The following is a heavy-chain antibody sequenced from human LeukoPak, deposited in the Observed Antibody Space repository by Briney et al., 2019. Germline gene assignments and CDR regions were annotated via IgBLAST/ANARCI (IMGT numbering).Heavy chain of an antibody. V-gene: IGHV1-2*02. D-gene: IGHD3-10*01. CDR1: GYTFAGYY. CDR2: INPNSGGT. J-gene: IGHJ4*02. Sequence: VASVKVSRKASGYTFAGYYMHWVRQAPGQGLEWMGWINPNSGGTNYAQKFQGRVTMTRDTSISTAYMELSRLRSDDTAVYYCARDLDYYGSGSYFLDFWGQGTLVTVSS. CDR3: ARDLDYYGSGSYFLDF.